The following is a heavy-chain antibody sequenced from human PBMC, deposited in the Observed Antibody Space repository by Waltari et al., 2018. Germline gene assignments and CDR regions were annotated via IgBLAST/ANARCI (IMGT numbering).Heavy chain of an antibody. CDR3: AEEGNTTAGLFDS. CDR1: GHSVNNYCY. Sequence: QVQLRESGPGLARSSATLSLTCTASGHSVNNYCYWALIRQPPGGGLEWIASIYHTGSSHYNSSLKSRVSISTDMSTKQFFLTLTHLTAADTAVYYCAEEGNTTAGLFDSWGQGTLVTVSS. J-gene: IGHJ4*02. CDR2: IYHTGSS. V-gene: IGHV4-38-2*02. D-gene: IGHD6-25*01.